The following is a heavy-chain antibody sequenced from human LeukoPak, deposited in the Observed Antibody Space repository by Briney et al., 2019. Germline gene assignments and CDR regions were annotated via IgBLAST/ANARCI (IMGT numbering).Heavy chain of an antibody. D-gene: IGHD1-26*01. CDR2: ISGSGGST. CDR3: ANGRDFDY. V-gene: IGHV3-23*01. J-gene: IGHJ4*02. Sequence: GGSLRLSCAASRFTFNSYAMSWVRQAPGKGLDWVSAISGSGGSTYYADSVKGRFTISRDNSKNTLYLQMNSLRAEDTAVYYCANGRDFDYWGQGTLVTVSS. CDR1: RFTFNSYA.